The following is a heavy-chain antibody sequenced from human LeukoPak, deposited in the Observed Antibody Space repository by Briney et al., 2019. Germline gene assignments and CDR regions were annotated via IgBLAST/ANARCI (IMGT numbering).Heavy chain of an antibody. CDR2: IDSTGIV. CDR1: GGSISSNY. V-gene: IGHV4-4*07. D-gene: IGHD3-10*01. CDR3: ARNRYYYGSGSYGVPNWFDP. J-gene: IGHJ5*02. Sequence: SETLSLTCTVSGGSISSNYWSWVRQPAGKGLEWIGRIDSTGIVNYNPSLKSRVIMSVDTSKNRLSLKLKSVSAADTAVYYCARNRYYYGSGSYGVPNWFDPWGQGTLVTVSS.